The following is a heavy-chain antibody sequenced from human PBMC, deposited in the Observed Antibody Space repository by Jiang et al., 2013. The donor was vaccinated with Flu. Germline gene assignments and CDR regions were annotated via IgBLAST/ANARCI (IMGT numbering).Heavy chain of an antibody. D-gene: IGHD4-17*01. CDR3: ARDNGAYARWVAH. Sequence: VQLVESGAEVKKPGASVKVSCKASGYSFTSFNINWVRQTTGQGLEWMGWMNPNSGRTAYAERFQGRVTMTRDTSANTAYMEVSSLKSEDTAVYYCARDNGAYARWVAHWGQGTLLTVSS. CDR1: GYSFTSFN. J-gene: IGHJ4*02. CDR2: MNPNSGRT. V-gene: IGHV1-8*01.